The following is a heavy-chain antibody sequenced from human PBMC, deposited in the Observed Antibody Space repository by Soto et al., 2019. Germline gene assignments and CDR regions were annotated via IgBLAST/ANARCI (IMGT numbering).Heavy chain of an antibody. CDR1: GFTFGDYA. Sequence: PGGSLRLSCTASGFTFGDYAMSWFRQAPGKGLEWVGFIRSKAYGGTTEYAASVKGRFTISRDDSKSIAYLQMNSLKTEDTAVYYCARALTYYDFWSGYWEGFDPWGQGTLVTVSS. D-gene: IGHD3-3*01. CDR2: IRSKAYGGTT. V-gene: IGHV3-49*03. J-gene: IGHJ5*02. CDR3: ARALTYYDFWSGYWEGFDP.